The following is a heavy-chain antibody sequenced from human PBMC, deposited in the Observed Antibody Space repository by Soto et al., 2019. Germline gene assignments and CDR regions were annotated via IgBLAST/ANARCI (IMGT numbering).Heavy chain of an antibody. CDR3: ASGKSQMTKDRMGFYYYMDV. D-gene: IGHD2-15*01. CDR1: GATFNDYT. V-gene: IGHV1-69*08. CDR2: VIPLLDAS. Sequence: QVQLVQSGAEVKKPGSSVRISCAASGATFNDYTFTWVRRAPGQGLEWMGRVIPLLDASNYAEKFQDRVTMTADRSTSTGYMELSGLKSEDSAIYYCASGKSQMTKDRMGFYYYMDVCGKGTTVTVSS. J-gene: IGHJ6*03.